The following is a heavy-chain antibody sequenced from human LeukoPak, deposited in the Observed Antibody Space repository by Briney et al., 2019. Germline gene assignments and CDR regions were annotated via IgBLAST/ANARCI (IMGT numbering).Heavy chain of an antibody. D-gene: IGHD3-22*01. CDR3: AKTPYYYDSSGYLDAFDI. J-gene: IGHJ3*02. CDR2: ISGSGGST. Sequence: GSLRLSCAASGFTFSSYAMSWVRQAPGKGLEWVSAISGSGGSTYYADSVKGRFTISRDNSKNTLYLQMNSLRAEGTAVYYCAKTPYYYDSSGYLDAFDIWGQGTMVTVSS. V-gene: IGHV3-23*01. CDR1: GFTFSSYA.